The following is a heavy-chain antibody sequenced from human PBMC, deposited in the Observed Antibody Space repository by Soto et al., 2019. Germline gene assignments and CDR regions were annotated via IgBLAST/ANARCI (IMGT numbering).Heavy chain of an antibody. J-gene: IGHJ5*02. D-gene: IGHD4-17*01. CDR3: AKGLYGDYEQNWFDP. V-gene: IGHV3-9*01. CDR2: ISWNSGSI. CDR1: GFTFDDYA. Sequence: EVQLVESGGGLVQPGRSLRLSCAASGFTFDDYAMHWVRQAPEKGLEWVSGISWNSGSIGYADSVKGRFTISRDNAKNSLYLQMNSLRAEDTALYYCAKGLYGDYEQNWFDPWGQGTLVTVSS.